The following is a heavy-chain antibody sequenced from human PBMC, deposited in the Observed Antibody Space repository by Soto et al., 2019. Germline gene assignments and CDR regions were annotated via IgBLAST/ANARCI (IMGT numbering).Heavy chain of an antibody. D-gene: IGHD6-6*01. V-gene: IGHV3-23*01. CDR3: AKVPASIAAPPDY. Sequence: GGSLRLSCAASGFTFSSYAMSWVRQAPGKGVEWGSAISGSGGSTYYADSVKVRFTISRDTPNNTLYLQMNSLSAEDTPVYYCAKVPASIAAPPDYWGQGTLVNVS. J-gene: IGHJ4*02. CDR2: ISGSGGST. CDR1: GFTFSSYA.